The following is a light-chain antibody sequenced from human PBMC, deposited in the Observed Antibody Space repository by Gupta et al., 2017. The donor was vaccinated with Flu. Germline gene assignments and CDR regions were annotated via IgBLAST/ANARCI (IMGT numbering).Light chain of an antibody. CDR1: SSDFGGYNY. Sequence: TSSDFGGYNYVSWFQQHPGKAPKLMIYDVSKRPSGVPDRFSGSKSGNTASLTISGLQAEDEADYYCCSYAGSYTWVFGGGTKLTVL. J-gene: IGLJ3*02. V-gene: IGLV2-11*03. CDR2: DVS. CDR3: CSYAGSYTWV.